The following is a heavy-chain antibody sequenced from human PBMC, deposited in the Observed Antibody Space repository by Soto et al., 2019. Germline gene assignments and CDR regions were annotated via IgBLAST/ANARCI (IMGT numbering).Heavy chain of an antibody. V-gene: IGHV1-69*13. D-gene: IGHD1-26*01. CDR2: IIPIFGTA. CDR3: ARAVVGATGNYYYYGMDV. CDR1: GGTFSSYA. Sequence: ASVKVSCKASGGTFSSYAISWVRQAPGQGLEWMGGIIPIFGTANYAQKFQGRVTITADESTSTAYMELSSLRSEDTAVYYCARAVVGATGNYYYYGMDVWGQGTTVTVSS. J-gene: IGHJ6*02.